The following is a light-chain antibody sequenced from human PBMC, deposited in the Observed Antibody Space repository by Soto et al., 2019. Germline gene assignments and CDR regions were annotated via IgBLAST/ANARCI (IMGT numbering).Light chain of an antibody. Sequence: DIQMTQSPSTLSASVGDRVTITCRASQSISSWLAWYQQKPGKAPKILIYKASSLESGVPSRFSDSGSGTEFTLTISSLQPDDFATYYCQQYNSFPTFGQGTKVEIK. J-gene: IGKJ1*01. CDR2: KAS. CDR1: QSISSW. V-gene: IGKV1-5*03. CDR3: QQYNSFPT.